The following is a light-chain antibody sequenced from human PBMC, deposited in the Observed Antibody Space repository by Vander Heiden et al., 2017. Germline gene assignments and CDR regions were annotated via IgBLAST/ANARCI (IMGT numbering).Light chain of an antibody. CDR3: QVWDSSSDYV. J-gene: IGLJ1*01. V-gene: IGLV3-21*02. CDR2: DDS. CDR1: NIGRKG. Sequence: SYVLTQPPSVSVAPGQTAKVTCGGDNIGRKGVHWYQQKPGKAPVLVVQDDSDRPSGIPERFSGSNSGNTATLTISRVEAGDEADYYCQVWDSSSDYVFGSGTKVTVL.